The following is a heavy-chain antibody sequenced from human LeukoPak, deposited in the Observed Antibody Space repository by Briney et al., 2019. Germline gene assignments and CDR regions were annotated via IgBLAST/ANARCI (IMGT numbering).Heavy chain of an antibody. V-gene: IGHV3-30-3*02. CDR3: AKTGSGYYYFDY. D-gene: IGHD5-12*01. J-gene: IGHJ4*02. CDR2: ISYDGSNK. Sequence: GSLRLSCAASGFTFSSYAMHWVRQAPGKGLEWVAVISYDGSNKYYADSVKGQFTISRDNSKNTLYLQMNSLRAEDTAVYYCAKTGSGYYYFDYWGQGTLVTVSS. CDR1: GFTFSSYA.